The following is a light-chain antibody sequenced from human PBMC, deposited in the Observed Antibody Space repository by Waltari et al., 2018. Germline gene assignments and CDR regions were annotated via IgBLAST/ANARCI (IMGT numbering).Light chain of an antibody. V-gene: IGKV3-20*01. CDR2: GAS. Sequence: IVLTQSPGTLSSSPGQRPTLPCRASQSVSSTYLAWYQQKPAQSPRLLIYGASNRAAGIPDRFSGSGSGTDFTLTISGLEPEDFAVYYCQQYGDSPALTFGGGTKVELK. CDR1: QSVSSTY. CDR3: QQYGDSPALT. J-gene: IGKJ4*01.